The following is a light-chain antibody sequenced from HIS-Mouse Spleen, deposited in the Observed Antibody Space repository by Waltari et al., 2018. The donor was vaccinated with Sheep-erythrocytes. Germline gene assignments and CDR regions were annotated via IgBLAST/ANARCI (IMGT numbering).Light chain of an antibody. V-gene: IGLV2-11*01. J-gene: IGLJ1*01. Sequence: QSALTQPRSVSGSPGQSVTISCTGTSSDVGGYNYVSWYQQHPGKAPKLMIYDVSNRPPGLPHRFSGSSNGDTASLTSSGLNAEEEADYYCSSSAGSYNHAFATGTKVTV. CDR1: SSDVGGYNY. CDR3: SSSAGSYNHA. CDR2: DVS.